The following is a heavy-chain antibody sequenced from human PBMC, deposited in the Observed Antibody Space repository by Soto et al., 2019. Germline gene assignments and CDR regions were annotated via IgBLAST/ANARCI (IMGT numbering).Heavy chain of an antibody. Sequence: LSLTFSVSGXSVSSRGFYWTWIRQPPGKGLEWIGYMAFDGRTNYNPSLNSRVTISQDTSKNQFSLKLGSVTAADTAIYYCARLPDISGWPFDFWGQGTLVTVSS. D-gene: IGHD6-19*01. V-gene: IGHV4-61*08. CDR2: MAFDGRT. CDR1: GXSVSSRGFY. J-gene: IGHJ4*02. CDR3: ARLPDISGWPFDF.